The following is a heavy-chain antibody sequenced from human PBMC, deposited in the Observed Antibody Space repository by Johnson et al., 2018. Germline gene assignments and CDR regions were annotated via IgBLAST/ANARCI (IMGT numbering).Heavy chain of an antibody. CDR2: SRNKANSYTK. CDR3: GSLDASDI. Sequence: EVQLLESGGGLVQPGGSLRLSCSASGFTLRDYYIDWVRQAPGKGLEWFGRSRNKANSYTKESAASVKGRFTLSRDDAKNSVHLQMNSLKTEDPAVYYCGSLDASDIWGQGTMVTVSS. J-gene: IGHJ3*02. CDR1: GFTLRDYY. V-gene: IGHV3-72*01.